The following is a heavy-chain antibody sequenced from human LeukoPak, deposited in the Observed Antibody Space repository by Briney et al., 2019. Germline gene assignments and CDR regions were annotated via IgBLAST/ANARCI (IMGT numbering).Heavy chain of an antibody. D-gene: IGHD3-10*01. CDR1: GYTFTGYY. Sequence: ASVTVSFKASGYTFTGYYMHWVRQAPGQGLEWMGWINPNSGGTNYAQKFQGWVTMTRDTSISTAYMELSRLRSDDTAVYYCARGGSGSYLSPAFYGMDVWGKGTTVTVSS. V-gene: IGHV1-2*04. J-gene: IGHJ6*04. CDR2: INPNSGGT. CDR3: ARGGSGSYLSPAFYGMDV.